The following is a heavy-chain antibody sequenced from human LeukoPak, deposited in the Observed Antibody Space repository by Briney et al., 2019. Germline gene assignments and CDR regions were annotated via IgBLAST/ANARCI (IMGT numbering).Heavy chain of an antibody. V-gene: IGHV4-34*01. D-gene: IGHD3-3*01. CDR1: GGSFSGYY. CDR2: INHSGST. CDR3: ARVTRPAHFDS. Sequence: SETLSLTCAVYGGSFSGYYWSWIRQPPGKGLEWIGEINHSGSTNYNPSLKSRVTISVDTSKNQFSLKLSSVTAADTAVYYCARVTRPAHFDSWGQGTLVTVSS. J-gene: IGHJ4*02.